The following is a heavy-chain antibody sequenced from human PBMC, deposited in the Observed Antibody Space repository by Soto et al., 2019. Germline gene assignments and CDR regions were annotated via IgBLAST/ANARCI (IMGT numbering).Heavy chain of an antibody. CDR3: ARGQGVVVPAARETKRPFDY. J-gene: IGHJ4*02. D-gene: IGHD2-2*01. CDR2: ISSSSSYI. CDR1: GFTFSSYS. Sequence: EVQLVESGGGLVKPGGSLRLSCAASGFTFSSYSMNWVRQAPGKGLEWVSSISSSSSYIYYADSVKGRFTISRDNAKNSLYLQMNSLRAEDTAVYYCARGQGVVVPAARETKRPFDYWGQGTLVTVSS. V-gene: IGHV3-21*01.